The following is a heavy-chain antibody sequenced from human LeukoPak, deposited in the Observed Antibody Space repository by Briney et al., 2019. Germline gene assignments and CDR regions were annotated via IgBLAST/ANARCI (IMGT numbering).Heavy chain of an antibody. CDR2: IYSGGST. CDR3: ARDDYGDYFFDY. D-gene: IGHD4-17*01. CDR1: GFTVSSNY. J-gene: IGHJ4*02. Sequence: PGGSLRLSCAASGFTVSSNYMSWVRQAPGKGLEWVSVIYSGGSTYYADSVKGRFTISRDNSKNTLYLQMNGLRAEDTAVYYCARDDYGDYFFDYWGQGTLVTVPS. V-gene: IGHV3-66*01.